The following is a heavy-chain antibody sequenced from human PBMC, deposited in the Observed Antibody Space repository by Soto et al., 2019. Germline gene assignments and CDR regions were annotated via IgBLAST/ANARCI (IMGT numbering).Heavy chain of an antibody. CDR1: GGTFSSYT. J-gene: IGHJ4*02. Sequence: ASVKVSCKASGGTFSSYTISWVRQAPGQGLEWMGRIIPILGIANYAQKFQGRVTITADKSTSTAYMELSSLRSEDTAVYYCAREASMTHHFDYWGQGTLVTVSS. CDR2: IIPILGIA. D-gene: IGHD2-21*02. V-gene: IGHV1-69*04. CDR3: AREASMTHHFDY.